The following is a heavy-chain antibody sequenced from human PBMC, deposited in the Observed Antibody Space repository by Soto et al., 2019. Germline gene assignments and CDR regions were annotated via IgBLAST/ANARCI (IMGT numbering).Heavy chain of an antibody. J-gene: IGHJ5*02. CDR1: GGTFSSYA. V-gene: IGHV1-69*06. CDR3: ARNRRYPYSSSWYVPNWFDP. D-gene: IGHD6-13*01. Sequence: GASVKVSCKASGGTFSSYAISWVRQAPGQGLEWMGGIIPIFGTANYAQKFQGRVTITADKSTSTAYMELSSLRSEDTAVYYCARNRRYPYSSSWYVPNWFDPWGQGTLVTVSS. CDR2: IIPIFGTA.